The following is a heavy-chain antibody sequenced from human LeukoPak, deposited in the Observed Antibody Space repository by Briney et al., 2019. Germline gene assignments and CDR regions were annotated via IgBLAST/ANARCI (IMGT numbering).Heavy chain of an antibody. CDR3: ARVYD. D-gene: IGHD5/OR15-5a*01. V-gene: IGHV3-7*01. CDR2: IKQDGSDK. Sequence: GGSLRLSCAASGFTFSSNWMSWVRQAPGKGLEWVANIKQDGSDKYYVDSVKGRFTISRDNAKNSLYLQMNSLRVEDTAVYYCARVYDWGQGTLVTVSS. CDR1: GFTFSSNW. J-gene: IGHJ4*02.